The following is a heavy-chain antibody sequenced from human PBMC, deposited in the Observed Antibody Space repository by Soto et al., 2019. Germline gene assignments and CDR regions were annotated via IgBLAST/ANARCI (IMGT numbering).Heavy chain of an antibody. D-gene: IGHD2-2*01. V-gene: IGHV6-1*01. CDR2: TYYRSKWYN. CDR1: GDSVSSNSAA. CDR3: ARDIVVVPAAYYYYGMDV. J-gene: IGHJ6*02. Sequence: PSQTLSLTCAISGDSVSSNSAAWNWIRQSPSRGLEWLGRTYYRSKWYNDYAVSVKSRITINPDTSKNQFSLQLNSVTPEDTAVYYCARDIVVVPAAYYYYGMDVWGQGTTVTVSS.